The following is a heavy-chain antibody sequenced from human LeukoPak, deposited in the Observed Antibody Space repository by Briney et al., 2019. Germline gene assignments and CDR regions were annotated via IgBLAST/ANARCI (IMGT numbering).Heavy chain of an antibody. V-gene: IGHV3-21*04. CDR3: AKDGSGYSYALHYYYYYMDV. CDR1: GFTFSSYT. D-gene: IGHD5-18*01. CDR2: ITSSSSYI. Sequence: GGSLRLSCAASGFTFSSYTMNWVRQAPGKGLEWVSSITSSSSYIYYADSVKGRFTISRDNSKNTLYLQMNSLRAEDTAVYYCAKDGSGYSYALHYYYYYMDVWGKGTTVTISS. J-gene: IGHJ6*03.